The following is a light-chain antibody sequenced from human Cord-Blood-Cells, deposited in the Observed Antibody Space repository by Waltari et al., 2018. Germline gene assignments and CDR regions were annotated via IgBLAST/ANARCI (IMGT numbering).Light chain of an antibody. CDR1: SSDVWSYNL. J-gene: IGLJ1*01. Sequence: QSALTQPASVSGSPGQSITISCTGTSSDVWSYNLVSWYQQHPGKAPKLMIYEGSKRPSCVSNRCSGSKAGNTASLTISGLQAEDEADYYCCSYAGSSTYVFGTGTKVTVL. CDR2: EGS. V-gene: IGLV2-23*01. CDR3: CSYAGSSTYV.